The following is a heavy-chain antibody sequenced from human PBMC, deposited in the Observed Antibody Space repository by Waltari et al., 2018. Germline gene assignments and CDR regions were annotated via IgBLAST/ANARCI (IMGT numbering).Heavy chain of an antibody. J-gene: IGHJ4*02. CDR3: TTGGWFNWDRYYFDY. Sequence: EVHLEESGGALVKPGGPLRLSCAASGFTFSYAWKTWVRQAPGKGLEWVGHVKSESDAGTTNYAAPVKGRFTISRDDSKNKLYLQMSSLKTEDTAVYYCTTGGWFNWDRYYFDYWGRGTLVTVSS. D-gene: IGHD1-1*01. CDR1: GFTFSYAW. V-gene: IGHV3-15*02. CDR2: VKSESDAGTT.